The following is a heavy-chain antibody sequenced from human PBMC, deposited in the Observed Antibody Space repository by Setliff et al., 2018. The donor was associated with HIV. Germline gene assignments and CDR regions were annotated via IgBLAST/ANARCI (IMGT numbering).Heavy chain of an antibody. CDR2: IYASDNSGST. CDR3: ARCAPGPYGESVHYYYNMDV. CDR1: GDSITTGVYY. D-gene: IGHD2-21*01. V-gene: IGHV4-61*09. Sequence: SETLSLTCTVSGDSITTGVYYWSWIRQPAGQGLGWIGHIYASDNSGSTSYNPSLNSRVTISLDTSKNQFSLRLTSVAATDTAVYYCARCAPGPYGESVHYYYNMDVWGKGTTVTVSS. J-gene: IGHJ6*03.